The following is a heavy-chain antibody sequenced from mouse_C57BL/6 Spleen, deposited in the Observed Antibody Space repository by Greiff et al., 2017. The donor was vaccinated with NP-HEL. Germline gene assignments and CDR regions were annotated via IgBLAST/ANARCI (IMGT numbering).Heavy chain of an antibody. D-gene: IGHD1-1*01. CDR2: IDPSDSYT. Sequence: QVQLQQPGAELVMPGASVKLSCKASGYTFTSYWMHWVKQRPGQGLEWIGEIDPSDSYTNYNQKFKGKSTLTVDKSSSTAYMQLSSLTSEDSAVNYCARYTTVVATDYYAMDYWGQGTSVTVSS. CDR3: ARYTTVVATDYYAMDY. V-gene: IGHV1-69*01. CDR1: GYTFTSYW. J-gene: IGHJ4*01.